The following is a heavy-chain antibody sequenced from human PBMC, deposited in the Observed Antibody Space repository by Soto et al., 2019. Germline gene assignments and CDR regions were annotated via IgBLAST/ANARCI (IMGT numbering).Heavy chain of an antibody. V-gene: IGHV3-66*01. J-gene: IGHJ4*02. CDR1: GFTVSSNY. CDR3: ARDRYQLPHRYFDY. CDR2: IYSGGST. D-gene: IGHD2-2*01. Sequence: EVQLVESGGGLVQPGGSLRLSCAASGFTVSSNYMSWVRQAPGKGLEWVSVIYSGGSTYYADSVKGRFTISRDKSKNTLYLQMNSLRTEDTAVYYCARDRYQLPHRYFDYWGQGTLVTVSS.